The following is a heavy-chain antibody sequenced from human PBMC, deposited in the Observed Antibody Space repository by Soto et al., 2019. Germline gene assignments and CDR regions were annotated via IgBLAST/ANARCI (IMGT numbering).Heavy chain of an antibody. CDR1: GGSISSYY. Sequence: QVQLQESGPGLVKPSETLSLSCTVSGGSISSYYWSWFRQSPGKRMEWIGYVHHSWGSSYNPSLQXXGXXSLDTSKSQFSLKVTSGTATDPAVYYCARPGFGPLHGLVDVWGQGTTVTVSS. V-gene: IGHV4-59*03. D-gene: IGHD3-10*01. CDR2: VHHSWGS. CDR3: ARPGFGPLHGLVDV. J-gene: IGHJ6*01.